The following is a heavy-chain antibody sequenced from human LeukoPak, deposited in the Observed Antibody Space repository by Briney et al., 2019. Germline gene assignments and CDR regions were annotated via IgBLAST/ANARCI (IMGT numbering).Heavy chain of an antibody. CDR1: GYTFTSYG. D-gene: IGHD3-22*01. CDR3: ARTDYYDSSGYHTRFDY. J-gene: IGHJ4*02. V-gene: IGHV1-18*01. Sequence: ASVKVSCKASGYTFTSYGISWVRRAPGQGLEWMGWISAYNGNTNYAQKLQGRVTMTTDTSTSTAYMELRSLRSDDTAVYYCARTDYYDSSGYHTRFDYWGQGTLVTVSS. CDR2: ISAYNGNT.